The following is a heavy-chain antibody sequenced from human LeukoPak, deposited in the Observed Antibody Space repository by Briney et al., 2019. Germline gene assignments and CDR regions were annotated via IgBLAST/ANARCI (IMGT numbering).Heavy chain of an antibody. V-gene: IGHV4-59*01. J-gene: IGHJ4*02. Sequence: PSETLSLTCTVSGGSISNYDWRWIRQPPGQGLEWIGYIYYSGSTDYNPSLKSRVTISVDTSKNQFSLKLSSVTAADTAVYYCARKNGYFDYWGQGTLVTVSS. CDR3: ARKNGYFDY. CDR1: GGSISNYD. D-gene: IGHD1-1*01. CDR2: IYYSGST.